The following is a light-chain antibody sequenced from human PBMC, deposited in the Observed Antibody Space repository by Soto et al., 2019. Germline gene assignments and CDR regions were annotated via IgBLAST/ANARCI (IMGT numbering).Light chain of an antibody. CDR2: DAS. Sequence: SPSTLSASVVDRVTITCRASQSVSGWLAWYQQKPGKAPRLLIYDASSLESWVPSRFSGSGSGTEFTLTISSLEPEDFAVYYCQQRSNWPRTFGQGTKVDI. CDR1: QSVSGW. J-gene: IGKJ1*01. CDR3: QQRSNWPRT. V-gene: IGKV1-5*01.